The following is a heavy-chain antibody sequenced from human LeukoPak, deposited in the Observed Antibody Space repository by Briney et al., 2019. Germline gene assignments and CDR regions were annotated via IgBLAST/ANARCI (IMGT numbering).Heavy chain of an antibody. CDR1: GFTFTSSA. Sequence: SVKVSCKASGFTFTSSAVQWVRQARGQRLEWIGWIVVGSGNTNYAQKFQERVTITRDMSTSTVYMELSSLRSEDTAVYYCATEGRPTVVTFRKGAVDLWGQGTMVTVSS. V-gene: IGHV1-58*01. D-gene: IGHD4-23*01. J-gene: IGHJ3*01. CDR3: ATEGRPTVVTFRKGAVDL. CDR2: IVVGSGNT.